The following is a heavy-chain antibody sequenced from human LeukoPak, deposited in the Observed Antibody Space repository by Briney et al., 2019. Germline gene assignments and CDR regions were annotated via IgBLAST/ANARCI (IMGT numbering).Heavy chain of an antibody. CDR3: ARRSTVIRGVIKEAFDY. CDR1: VNSFNNHF. D-gene: IGHD3-10*01. CDR2: ISPGAVET. Sequence: GEPLKISCKASVNSFNNHFIGWVGQMPAKGLDWMGIISPGAVETRYSPSFEGLVTISADKSISTVYLQWRSLEAPDTAMYYCARRSTVIRGVIKEAFDYWGQRTLVTVSS. V-gene: IGHV5-51*01. J-gene: IGHJ4*02.